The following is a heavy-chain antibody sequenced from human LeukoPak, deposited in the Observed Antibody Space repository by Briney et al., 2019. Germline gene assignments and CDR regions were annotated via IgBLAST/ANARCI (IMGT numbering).Heavy chain of an antibody. CDR2: IKPDGSQK. J-gene: IGHJ3*02. D-gene: IGHD3-22*01. Sequence: GGSLRLSCAASGFSFSSYWMTWVRQAPGKGLEFVANIKPDGSQKYYVDSVKGRFTISRDNSKNTLYLQMNSLRAEDTAVYYCANGPSFYDSSGYYYPDAFDIWGQGTMVTVSS. CDR1: GFSFSSYW. V-gene: IGHV3-7*03. CDR3: ANGPSFYDSSGYYYPDAFDI.